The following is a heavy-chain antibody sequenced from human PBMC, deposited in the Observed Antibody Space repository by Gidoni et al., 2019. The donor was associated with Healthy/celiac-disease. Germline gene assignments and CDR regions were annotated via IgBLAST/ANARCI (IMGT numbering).Heavy chain of an antibody. Sequence: QVQLVQSGAEVKKPGASVKVSCKASGYTFTSYYMHWVRQAPGQGLEWMGIINPSGGSTSYAQKFQGRVTMTRDTSTGTVYMELSSLRSEDTAVYYCASKVAAPENYYYYGMDVWGQGTTVTVSS. CDR2: INPSGGST. J-gene: IGHJ6*02. CDR3: ASKVAAPENYYYYGMDV. V-gene: IGHV1-46*01. CDR1: GYTFTSYY. D-gene: IGHD2-15*01.